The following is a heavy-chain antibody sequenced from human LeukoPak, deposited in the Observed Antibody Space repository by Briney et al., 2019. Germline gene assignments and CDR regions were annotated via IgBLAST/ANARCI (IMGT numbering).Heavy chain of an antibody. CDR2: ISGSGGST. CDR3: AKGRKSGSPTSDFDY. CDR1: GFTFSSYA. V-gene: IGHV3-23*01. J-gene: IGHJ4*02. Sequence: GGSLRLSCAASGFTFSSYAMSWVRQAPGKGLEWVSSISGSGGSTYYVDSVKGRFTISRDNSKNTLYLQMNSLRAEDTAVYYCAKGRKSGSPTSDFDYWGQGALVTVSS. D-gene: IGHD1-26*01.